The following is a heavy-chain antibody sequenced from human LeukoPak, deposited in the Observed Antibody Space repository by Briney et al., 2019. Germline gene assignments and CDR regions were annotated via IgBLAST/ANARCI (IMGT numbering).Heavy chain of an antibody. Sequence: GGSLRLSCAASGFTFSSYAMSWVRQAPGKGLEWVSAISGSGGSTYYADSVKGRFTISRDNSKNTLYVQMNSLRAEDTAVYYCAKVRMITMIAYDAFDIWGQGTMVTVSS. V-gene: IGHV3-23*01. J-gene: IGHJ3*02. CDR2: ISGSGGST. CDR3: AKVRMITMIAYDAFDI. CDR1: GFTFSSYA. D-gene: IGHD3-22*01.